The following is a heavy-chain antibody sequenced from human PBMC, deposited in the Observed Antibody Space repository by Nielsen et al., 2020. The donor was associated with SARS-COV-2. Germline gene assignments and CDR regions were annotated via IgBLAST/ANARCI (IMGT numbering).Heavy chain of an antibody. CDR3: ARGKRGVAFDV. V-gene: IGHV4-59*01. D-gene: IGHD3-10*01. J-gene: IGHJ3*01. Sequence: SETLSLTCTVSDGSISGYYWNWIRQPPGKGLEWIGYIYFSGSTTYNPSLKSRVTISVDTSKSHFSLKLNSVTAADTADYYCARGKRGVAFDVWGQGSMVTVSS. CDR1: DGSISGYY. CDR2: IYFSGST.